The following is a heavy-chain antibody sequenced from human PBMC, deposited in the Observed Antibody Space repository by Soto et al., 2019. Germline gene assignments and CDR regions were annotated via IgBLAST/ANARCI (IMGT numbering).Heavy chain of an antibody. Sequence: EVQLVESGGGLIQPGGTLRLSCAASGFTVSSNHMSWVRQAPGKGLDWVSVILSGGNTYYPDSVRGRFTISRDNSKNTLYLQMNSLRAEDTAVYFCARARVHPQLVGSIWFDPWGQGTLVTVSS. CDR3: ARARVHPQLVGSIWFDP. D-gene: IGHD1-26*01. CDR1: GFTVSSNH. CDR2: ILSGGNT. V-gene: IGHV3-53*01. J-gene: IGHJ5*02.